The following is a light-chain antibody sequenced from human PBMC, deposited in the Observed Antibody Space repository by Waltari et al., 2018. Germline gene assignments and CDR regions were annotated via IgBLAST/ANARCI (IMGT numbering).Light chain of an antibody. V-gene: IGKV3-20*01. CDR2: GDL. Sequence: EVVFTRSPGTLSLSPGERASVSCRASQSLRVAYLAWYQQKPGQAPRLLIYGDLYRAPDIPDRFSGSGSGTDFTLTISRVEPEDFAVYYCQQYDTSPMTFGQGTKLEIK. J-gene: IGKJ2*01. CDR3: QQYDTSPMT. CDR1: QSLRVAY.